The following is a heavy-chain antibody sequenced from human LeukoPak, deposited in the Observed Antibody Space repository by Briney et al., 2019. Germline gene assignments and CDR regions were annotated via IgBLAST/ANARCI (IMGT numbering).Heavy chain of an antibody. CDR2: ISSSSPYI. D-gene: IGHD6-19*01. CDR1: GFTFSDYS. V-gene: IGHV3-21*01. J-gene: IGHJ4*02. Sequence: GGSLRLSCAASGFTFSDYSMNWVRQAPGKGLEWVASISSSSPYIYYTDSVKGRFTISRDNSKNTLYLQMNSLRAEDTAVYYCAKEGGGQWLARYYFDYWGQGTLVTVSS. CDR3: AKEGGGQWLARYYFDY.